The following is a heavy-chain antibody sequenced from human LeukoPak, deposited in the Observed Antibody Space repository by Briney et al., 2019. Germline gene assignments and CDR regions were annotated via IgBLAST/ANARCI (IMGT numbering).Heavy chain of an antibody. CDR3: AREIYGEIDY. J-gene: IGHJ4*02. V-gene: IGHV3-48*03. D-gene: IGHD4-17*01. CDR2: ISSSGSTI. CDR1: GFTFSSYE. Sequence: GGSLRLSCAASGFTFSSYEMNWVRQAPGKGLEWVSYISSSGSTIYHADSVKGRFTISRDNAKNSLYLQMNSLRAEDTAVYYCAREIYGEIDYWGQGTLVTVSS.